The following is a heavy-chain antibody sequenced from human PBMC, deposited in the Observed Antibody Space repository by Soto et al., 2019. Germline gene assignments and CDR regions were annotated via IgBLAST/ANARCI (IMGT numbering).Heavy chain of an antibody. Sequence: SETLSLTCSVSGGSINGSICFWGWVPQPPGKGLEWIGSIYYSGSTFYNPSLRSRVTISVDTSKNQFSLKLSSVTAADTAVFYCARHSYSSGNDYWGQGILVTVSS. D-gene: IGHD6-19*01. CDR1: GGSINGSICF. J-gene: IGHJ4*02. CDR3: ARHSYSSGNDY. CDR2: IYYSGST. V-gene: IGHV4-39*01.